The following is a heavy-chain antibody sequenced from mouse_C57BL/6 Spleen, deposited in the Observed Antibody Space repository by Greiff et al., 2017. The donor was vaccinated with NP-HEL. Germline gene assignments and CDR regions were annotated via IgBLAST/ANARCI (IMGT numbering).Heavy chain of an antibody. J-gene: IGHJ4*01. CDR3: ARERHGYDDAMDY. D-gene: IGHD2-2*01. CDR1: GYTFTDYY. CDR2: INPNNGGT. Sequence: VQLQQSGPELVKPGASVKISCKASGYTFTDYYMNWVKQSHGKSLEWIGDINPNNGGTSYNQKFKGKATLTVDKSSSTAYMELRSLTSEDSAVYYCARERHGYDDAMDYWGQGTSVTVSS. V-gene: IGHV1-26*01.